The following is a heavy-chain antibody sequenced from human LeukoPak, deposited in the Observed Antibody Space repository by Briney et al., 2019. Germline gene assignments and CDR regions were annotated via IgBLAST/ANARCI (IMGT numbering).Heavy chain of an antibody. V-gene: IGHV3-13*01. CDR3: ARDRGGGHMDV. J-gene: IGHJ6*03. CDR1: GFTFSSYA. CDR2: IDTTGDT. Sequence: GGSLRLSCAASGFTFSSYAMSWVRQAIGKGLEWVSAIDTTGDTYYPGSVKGRFTISRENAKNSLYLQMNSLRAGDTAVYYCARDRGGGHMDVWGKGTTVTISS. D-gene: IGHD2-15*01.